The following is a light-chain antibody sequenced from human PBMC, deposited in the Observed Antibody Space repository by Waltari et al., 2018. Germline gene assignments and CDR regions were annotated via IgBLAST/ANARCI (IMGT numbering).Light chain of an antibody. CDR1: QDIKKF. V-gene: IGKV3-11*01. CDR2: DAS. Sequence: FVLTQSPDSLSLSAGARATLSCRSSQDIKKFLAWYQQKPGQAPRLIIHDASTRSTGIPARFSGSGSGTDFTLTISSVEPEDFAVYYCQQRSNWPRISFGQGTRLELK. CDR3: QQRSNWPRIS. J-gene: IGKJ5*01.